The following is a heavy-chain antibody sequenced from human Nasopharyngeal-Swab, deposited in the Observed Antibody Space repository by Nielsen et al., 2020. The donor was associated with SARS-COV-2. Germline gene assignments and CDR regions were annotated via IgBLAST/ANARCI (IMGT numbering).Heavy chain of an antibody. V-gene: IGHV3-30*04. D-gene: IGHD2-21*02. J-gene: IGHJ5*02. CDR2: ISYDGSNK. Sequence: GGSLRLSCAVSGFTFSSYAMHWVRQAPGKGLEWVAVISYDGSNKYYADSVKGRFTISRDNSKNTLYLQMNSLRAEDTAVYYCAREIPSIVVVTATGSRDNWFDPWGQGTLVTVSS. CDR1: GFTFSSYA. CDR3: AREIPSIVVVTATGSRDNWFDP.